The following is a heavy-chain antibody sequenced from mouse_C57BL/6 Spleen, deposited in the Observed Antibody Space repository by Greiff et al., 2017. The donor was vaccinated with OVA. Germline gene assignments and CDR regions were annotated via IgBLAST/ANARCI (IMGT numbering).Heavy chain of an antibody. CDR3: ARRSYYYGSSYWYFDV. V-gene: IGHV14-3*01. J-gene: IGHJ1*03. Sequence: VQLKESVAELVRPGASVKLSCTASGFNIKNTYMHWVKQRPEQGLEWIGRIDPANGNTKYAPKFQGKATITADTSSNTAYLQLSSLTSEDTAIYYCARRSYYYGSSYWYFDVWGTGTTVTVSS. D-gene: IGHD1-1*01. CDR2: IDPANGNT. CDR1: GFNIKNTY.